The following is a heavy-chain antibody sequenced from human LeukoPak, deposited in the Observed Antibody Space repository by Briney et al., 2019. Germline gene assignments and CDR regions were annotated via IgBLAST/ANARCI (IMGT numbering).Heavy chain of an antibody. D-gene: IGHD4-23*01. V-gene: IGHV1-46*01. CDR1: GYTFTSYY. CDR3: ARVNYGGNSPFDY. CDR2: INPSGGST. J-gene: IGHJ4*02. Sequence: ASVKVSFKASGYTFTSYYMHWVRQAPGQGLEWMGIINPSGGSTSYAQKFQGRVTMTRDTSTSTVYMELNSLRSEDMAVYYCARVNYGGNSPFDYWGQGTLVTVSS.